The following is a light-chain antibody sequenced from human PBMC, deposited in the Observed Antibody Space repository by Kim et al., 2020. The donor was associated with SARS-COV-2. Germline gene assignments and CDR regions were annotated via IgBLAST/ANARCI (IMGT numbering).Light chain of an antibody. CDR3: SSYTDSSTVI. CDR1: SSDVGGHNF. CDR2: DVS. V-gene: IGLV2-14*03. J-gene: IGLJ2*01. Sequence: QPITISCTGSSSDVGGHNFVSWYQQHPGKAPKLMIYDVSIRPSGVSYRFSGSKSGNTASLTIAGLQADDEADYYCSSYTDSSTVIFGGGTQLTVL.